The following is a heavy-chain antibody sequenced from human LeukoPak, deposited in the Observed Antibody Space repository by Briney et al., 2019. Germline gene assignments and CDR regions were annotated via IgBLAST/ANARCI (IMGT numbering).Heavy chain of an antibody. Sequence: SSETLSLTCAVYGGSFSGYYWSWIRQPPGKGLEWIGSIYYSGSTYYNPSLKSRVTISVDTSKNQFSLKLSSVTAADTAVYYCASGTEKYNWNALPDYWGQGTLVTVSS. CDR3: ASGTEKYNWNALPDY. J-gene: IGHJ4*02. D-gene: IGHD1-1*01. CDR1: GGSFSGYY. CDR2: IYYSGST. V-gene: IGHV4-34*01.